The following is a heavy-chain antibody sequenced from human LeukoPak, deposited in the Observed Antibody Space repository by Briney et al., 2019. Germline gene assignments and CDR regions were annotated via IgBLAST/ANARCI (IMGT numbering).Heavy chain of an antibody. CDR2: INSDGSTT. V-gene: IGHV3-74*03. J-gene: IGHJ4*02. Sequence: GGSLRLSCSASGFTVSSFSMHWVRHAPGKGLVWVSRINSDGSTTTYADSVKGRFTISRDNAKNTLYVQMNSLRVEDTAVYYCARGLFGAKGYWGQGILVTVSS. CDR3: ARGLFGAKGY. D-gene: IGHD4/OR15-4a*01. CDR1: GFTVSSFS.